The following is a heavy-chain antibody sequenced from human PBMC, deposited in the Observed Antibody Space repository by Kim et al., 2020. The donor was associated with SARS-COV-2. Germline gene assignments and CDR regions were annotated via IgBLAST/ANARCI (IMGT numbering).Heavy chain of an antibody. Sequence: SETLSLTCTVSGGSISSSSYYWGWIRQPPGKGLEWIGSIYYSGSTYYNPSLKSRVTISVDTSKNQFSLKLSSVTAADTAVYYCARQLGVLLWFGDSNWFDPWGQGTLVTVSS. D-gene: IGHD3-10*01. J-gene: IGHJ5*02. CDR2: IYYSGST. CDR1: GGSISSSSYY. CDR3: ARQLGVLLWFGDSNWFDP. V-gene: IGHV4-39*01.